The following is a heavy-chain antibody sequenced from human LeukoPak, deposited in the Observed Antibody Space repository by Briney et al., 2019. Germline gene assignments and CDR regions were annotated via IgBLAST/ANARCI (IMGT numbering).Heavy chain of an antibody. Sequence: GGSLRLSCAASGFTVSSNYMSWVRQAPGKGLEWVSVIYSGGSTYYADSVKGRFTISRDNSKNTLYVQMNSLRAEDTAVYYCAKGHYYGSGSSDYWGQGTLVTVSS. CDR2: IYSGGST. CDR1: GFTVSSNY. V-gene: IGHV3-53*01. D-gene: IGHD3-10*01. J-gene: IGHJ4*02. CDR3: AKGHYYGSGSSDY.